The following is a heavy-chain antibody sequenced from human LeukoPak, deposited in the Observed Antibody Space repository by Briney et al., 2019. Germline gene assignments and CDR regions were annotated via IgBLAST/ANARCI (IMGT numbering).Heavy chain of an antibody. CDR1: GVSVSSGSYY. V-gene: IGHV4-39*07. Sequence: ASETLSLTCTVSGVSVSSGSYYWSWIRQPPGKGLEWIGEINHSGSTNYNPSLKSRVTISVDTSKNQFSLKLSSVTAADTAVYYCARDRCSSTSCYIGVFDYWGQGTLVTVSS. CDR2: INHSGST. CDR3: ARDRCSSTSCYIGVFDY. J-gene: IGHJ4*02. D-gene: IGHD2-2*02.